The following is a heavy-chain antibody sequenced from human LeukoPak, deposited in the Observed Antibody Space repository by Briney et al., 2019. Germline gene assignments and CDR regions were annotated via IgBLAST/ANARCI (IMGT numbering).Heavy chain of an antibody. CDR2: IYPGDSET. J-gene: IGHJ3*02. CDR1: GCIFTTCC. Sequence: GESLKISCRGSGCIFTTCCVMWGRQMPGNSRVGRGIIYPGDSETRYSPSFQGQVTISADKSINTAYLQWGSLKASDTAIYYCARSPRDGYHDSFDIWGQGTMVTVSS. D-gene: IGHD5-24*01. CDR3: ARSPRDGYHDSFDI. V-gene: IGHV5-51*01.